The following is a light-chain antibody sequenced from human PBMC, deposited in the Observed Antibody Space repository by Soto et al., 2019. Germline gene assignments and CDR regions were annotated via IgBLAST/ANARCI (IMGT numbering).Light chain of an antibody. J-gene: IGLJ1*01. CDR2: RNN. Sequence: QSVLTQPPSASGTPGQGVTMSCSGSSSNIGTNYVYWYQQLPGTAPKILIYRNNQRPSGVPDRFSGSKSGTSASLAISGLRSEDEADYYCAAWDDSLSGFYVFGTGTKLTVL. CDR1: SSNIGTNY. CDR3: AAWDDSLSGFYV. V-gene: IGLV1-47*01.